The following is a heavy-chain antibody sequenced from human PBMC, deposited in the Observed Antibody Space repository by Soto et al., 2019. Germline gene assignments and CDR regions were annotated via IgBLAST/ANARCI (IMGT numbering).Heavy chain of an antibody. CDR1: GYTFTSYG. J-gene: IGHJ4*02. CDR2: ISAYNGNT. D-gene: IGHD3-3*01. CDR3: ARAPSYYFWSGYSSPPNY. Sequence: GASVKVSCKASGYTFTSYGISWVRQAPGQGLEWMGWISAYNGNTNYAQKLQGRVTMTTDTSTSTAYMELRSLRSDDTAVYYCARAPSYYFWSGYSSPPNYWGQGTLVTVST. V-gene: IGHV1-18*04.